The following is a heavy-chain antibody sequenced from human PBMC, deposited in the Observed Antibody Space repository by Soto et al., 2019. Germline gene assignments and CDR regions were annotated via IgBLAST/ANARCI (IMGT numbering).Heavy chain of an antibody. CDR2: MNPNSGNT. V-gene: IGHV1-8*01. Sequence: GASVKVSCKASGYTFTSYDINWVRQATRQGLEWMGWMNPNSGNTGYAQKVQGRVTMTRNTSISTAYMELSSLRSEDTAVYYCASPARNYDFWSGYSFDIWGQGTMVTVS. CDR1: GYTFTSYD. D-gene: IGHD3-3*01. J-gene: IGHJ3*02. CDR3: ASPARNYDFWSGYSFDI.